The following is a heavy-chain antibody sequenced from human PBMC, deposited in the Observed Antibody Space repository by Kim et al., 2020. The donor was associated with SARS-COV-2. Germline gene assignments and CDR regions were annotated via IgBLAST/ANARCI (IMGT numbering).Heavy chain of an antibody. V-gene: IGHV3-48*02. Sequence: GGSLRLSCAASGFTFSSYSMNWVRQAPGKGLEWVSYISSSSSTIYYADSVKGRFTISRDNAKNSLYLQMNSLRDEDTAVYYCARELAYYYDSSGYDSGSAFYIWGQGTMVTVSS. CDR2: ISSSSSTI. CDR3: ARELAYYYDSSGYDSGSAFYI. D-gene: IGHD3-22*01. CDR1: GFTFSSYS. J-gene: IGHJ3*02.